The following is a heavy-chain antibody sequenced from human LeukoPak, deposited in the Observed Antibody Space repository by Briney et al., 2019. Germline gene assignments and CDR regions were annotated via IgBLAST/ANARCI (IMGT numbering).Heavy chain of an antibody. CDR2: IYTSGST. D-gene: IGHD3-3*01. CDR1: GGSISSYY. V-gene: IGHV4-4*07. CDR3: ARVLRFLGDAFDY. Sequence: SETLSLICSVSGGSISSYYWSWIRQPAGKGLEWIGRIYTSGSTNYNPSLKSRVAMSVDTSKNQFSLNMSSVTAADTAVYYCARVLRFLGDAFDYWGQGILLTVSS. J-gene: IGHJ4*02.